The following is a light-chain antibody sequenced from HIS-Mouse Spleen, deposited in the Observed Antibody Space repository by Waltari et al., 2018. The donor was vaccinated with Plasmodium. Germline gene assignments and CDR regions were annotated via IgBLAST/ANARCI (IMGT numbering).Light chain of an antibody. V-gene: IGLV2-11*01. CDR2: DVS. CDR3: CSYAGSYTLV. Sequence: QSALTQPRSVSGSPGQSVTISCTGTISAVGGYTYVSWYQQHPGKAPKLMIYDVSKRPSGVPDRFSGSKSGNTASLTISGLQAEDEADYYCCSYAGSYTLVFGGGTKLTVL. J-gene: IGLJ2*01. CDR1: ISAVGGYTY.